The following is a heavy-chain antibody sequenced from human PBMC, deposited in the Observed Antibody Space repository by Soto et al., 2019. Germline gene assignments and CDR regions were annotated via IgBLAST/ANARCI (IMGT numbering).Heavy chain of an antibody. CDR2: IYYSGST. CDR1: GGSISRGGYY. Sequence: PSETLSLTCTVSGGSISRGGYYWSWIRQHPGKGLEWIGYIYYSGSTYYNPSLKSRVTISVDTSKNQFSLKLSSVTAADTAVYYCAREGEYSSSYDYWGQGTLVTVSS. J-gene: IGHJ4*02. V-gene: IGHV4-31*03. CDR3: AREGEYSSSYDY. D-gene: IGHD6-6*01.